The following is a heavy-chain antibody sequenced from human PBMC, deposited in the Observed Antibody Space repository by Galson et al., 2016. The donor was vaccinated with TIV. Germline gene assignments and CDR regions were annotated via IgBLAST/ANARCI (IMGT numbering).Heavy chain of an antibody. CDR3: RARGDSRAHDVFDF. V-gene: IGHV3-74*01. J-gene: IGHJ3*01. CDR1: GFTFSKFW. CDR2: IKPDGSRT. Sequence: SLRLSCAASGFTFSKFWMHWVRQVPGKGLVWVSRIKPDGSRTDYVDAVQGRVTISRDNVTNMVYLQMDSLRVEDTAVYYCRARGDSRAHDVFDFWGRGTMVTVSS. D-gene: IGHD3-3*01.